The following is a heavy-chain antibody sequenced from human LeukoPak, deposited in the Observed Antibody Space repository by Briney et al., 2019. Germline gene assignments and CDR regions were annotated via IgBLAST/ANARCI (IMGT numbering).Heavy chain of an antibody. J-gene: IGHJ6*03. CDR3: AKDGMDIVVVPAAIYYYYYYMDV. CDR2: IRYDGSNK. D-gene: IGHD2-2*03. Sequence: PGGSLRLSCAASGFTFSSYGMHWVRQAPGKGLEWVAFIRYDGSNKYYADSVKGRFTISRDNSKNTLYLQMNSLRAEDTAVYYCAKDGMDIVVVPAAIYYYYYYMDVWGKGTTVTISS. V-gene: IGHV3-30*02. CDR1: GFTFSSYG.